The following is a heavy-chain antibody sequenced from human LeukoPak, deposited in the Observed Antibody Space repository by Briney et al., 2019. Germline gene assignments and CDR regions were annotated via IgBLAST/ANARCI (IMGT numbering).Heavy chain of an antibody. CDR2: IYTSGST. J-gene: IGHJ6*03. V-gene: IGHV4-4*08. D-gene: IGHD6-6*01. CDR1: GGSISSYY. Sequence: SETLSLTCTVSGGSISSYYWSWIRQPPGKGLEWIGRIYTSGSTNYNPSLKSRVTISVDTPKNQFSLKLSSVTAADTAVYYCARDQRLHSSSGLQGPEGTNPYYYYYMDVWGKGTTVTVSS. CDR3: ARDQRLHSSSGLQGPEGTNPYYYYYMDV.